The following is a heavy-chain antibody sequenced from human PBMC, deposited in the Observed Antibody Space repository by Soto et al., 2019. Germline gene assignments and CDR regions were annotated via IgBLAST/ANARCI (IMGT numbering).Heavy chain of an antibody. CDR3: ASSTYYEIYNYYGMAV. J-gene: IGHJ6*02. CDR2: ISYDGSNK. D-gene: IGHD3-22*01. Sequence: QVQLVESGGGVVQPGRSLRLSCAASGFTFSSYAMHWVRQAPGKGLEWVAVISYDGSNKYYADSVKGRFTISRDNSKNTLYLQMNSLRAEDTAVYYCASSTYYEIYNYYGMAVWGQGTTVNVSS. CDR1: GFTFSSYA. V-gene: IGHV3-30-3*01.